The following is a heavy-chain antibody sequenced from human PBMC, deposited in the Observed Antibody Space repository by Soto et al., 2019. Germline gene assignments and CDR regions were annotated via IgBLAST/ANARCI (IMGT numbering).Heavy chain of an antibody. CDR1: GFSLSTSGVG. CDR3: AHSVERYFDWLLYNWFDP. Sequence: QITLKESGPTLVKPTQTLTLTCTFSGFSLSTSGVGVGWIRQPPGKALEWLALIYWDDDKRYSPSLKSRLTITKDTSKNQVVLTMTNMDPVDTAPYYCAHSVERYFDWLLYNWFDPWGQGTLVTVSS. V-gene: IGHV2-5*02. D-gene: IGHD3-9*01. J-gene: IGHJ5*02. CDR2: IYWDDDK.